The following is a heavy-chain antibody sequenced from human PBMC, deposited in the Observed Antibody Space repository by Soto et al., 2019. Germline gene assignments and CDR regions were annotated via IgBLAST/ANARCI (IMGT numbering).Heavy chain of an antibody. CDR2: ISGSSRTI. D-gene: IGHD4-17*01. CDR1: GFTFSSYG. CDR3: ERDEDGDYDFDY. V-gene: IGHV3-48*02. J-gene: IGHJ4*02. Sequence: EVQLVESGGGLVQPGGSLRLSCAASGFTFSSYGMNWVRQAPGKGLEWVSYISGSSRTISYADSVKGRFTVSRDNAKNSLYLQMHSLRDEDTAVYYCERDEDGDYDFDYWGQGTLVTVSS.